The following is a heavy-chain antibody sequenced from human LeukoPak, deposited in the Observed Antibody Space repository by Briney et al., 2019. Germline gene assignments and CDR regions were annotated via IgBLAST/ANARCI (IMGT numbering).Heavy chain of an antibody. J-gene: IGHJ6*03. CDR2: IIPIFGTA. D-gene: IGHD6-6*01. CDR1: GGTFSSYA. V-gene: IGHV1-69*05. CDR3: ARDLSIAAPQDYYYMDV. Sequence: SVKVSCKASGGTFSSYAISWVRQAPGQGLEWMGGIIPIFGTANYAQKFQGRVTITTDESTSTAYMELSSLRSEDTAVYYCARDLSIAAPQDYYYMDVWGKGTTVTVSS.